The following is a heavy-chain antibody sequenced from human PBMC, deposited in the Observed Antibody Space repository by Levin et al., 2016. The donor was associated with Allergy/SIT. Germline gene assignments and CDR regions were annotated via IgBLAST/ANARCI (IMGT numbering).Heavy chain of an antibody. J-gene: IGHJ3*02. CDR2: IYYSGST. D-gene: IGHD2-15*01. CDR1: GGSISSGGYY. CDR3: ARRPPGWFRAFDI. V-gene: IGHV4-31*03. Sequence: SETLSLTCTVSGGSISSGGYYWSWIRQHPGKGLEWIGYIYYSGSTYYNPSLKSRVTISVDTSKNQFSLKLSSVTAADTAVYYCARRPPGWFRAFDIWGQGTMVTVSS.